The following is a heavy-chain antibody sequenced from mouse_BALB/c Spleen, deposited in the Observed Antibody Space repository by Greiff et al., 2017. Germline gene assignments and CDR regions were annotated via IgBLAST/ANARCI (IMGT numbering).Heavy chain of an antibody. Sequence: QVQLQQPGAELVKPGASVKLSCKASGYTFTSYYMYWVKQRPGQGLEWIGGINPSNGGTNFNEKFKSKATLTVDKSSSTAYMQLSSLTSEDSAVYYCTRSDYDYDDDFDYWGQGTTLTVSS. J-gene: IGHJ2*01. V-gene: IGHV1S81*02. CDR3: TRSDYDYDDDFDY. CDR1: GYTFTSYY. D-gene: IGHD2-4*01. CDR2: INPSNGGT.